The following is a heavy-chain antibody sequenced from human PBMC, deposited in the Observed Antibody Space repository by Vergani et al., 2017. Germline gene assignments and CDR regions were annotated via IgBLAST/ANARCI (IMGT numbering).Heavy chain of an antibody. CDR1: GFTFSSYG. J-gene: IGHJ6*02. CDR2: IRYDGSNK. CDR3: AKETGIQLKLWYYYGMDV. V-gene: IGHV3-30*02. D-gene: IGHD2-21*01. Sequence: QVQLVASGGGVVQPGGSLRLSCAASGFTFSSYGMHWVRQAPGKGLEWVAFIRYDGSNKYYADSVKSRFTISRDNSKNTLYLQMNSLRAEDTAVYYCAKETGIQLKLWYYYGMDVWGQGTTVTVSS.